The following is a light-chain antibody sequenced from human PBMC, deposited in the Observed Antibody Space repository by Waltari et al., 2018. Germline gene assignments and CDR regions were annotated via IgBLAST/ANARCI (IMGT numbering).Light chain of an antibody. CDR2: AAS. Sequence: DIQMTQSPSSVSASVGDRVPITCRASQCVSNWLAWYQQKPGKAPKLLIYAASSLQSGVPSRFSGSGSGTDFTLTISSLRPEDFATYYCQQANSFPITFGQGTRLEIK. V-gene: IGKV1-12*01. CDR1: QCVSNW. J-gene: IGKJ5*01. CDR3: QQANSFPIT.